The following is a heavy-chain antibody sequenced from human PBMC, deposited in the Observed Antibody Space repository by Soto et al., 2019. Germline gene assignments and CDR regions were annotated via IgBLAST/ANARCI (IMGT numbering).Heavy chain of an antibody. CDR2: IIPIFGTA. J-gene: IGHJ4*02. D-gene: IGHD6-13*01. CDR3: ARCDTSSWSPELDY. Sequence: SVKVACKASGGTFSSYAISWVRQAPGQGLEWMGGIIPIFGTANYTQKFQGRVTITADESTSTAYMELSSLRSEDTAVYYCARCDTSSWSPELDYWGQGTLVTVSS. CDR1: GGTFSSYA. V-gene: IGHV1-69*13.